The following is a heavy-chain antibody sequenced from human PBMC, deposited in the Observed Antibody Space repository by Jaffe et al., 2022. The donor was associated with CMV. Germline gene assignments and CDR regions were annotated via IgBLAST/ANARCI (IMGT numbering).Heavy chain of an antibody. D-gene: IGHD3-9*01. Sequence: QVTLKESGPVLVKPTETLTLTCTVSGFSLSNARMGVSWIRQPPGKALEWLAHIFSNDEKSYSTSLKSRLTISKDTSKSQVVLTMTNMDPVDTATYYCALVQRDDIDWYLPTYNWFDPWGQGTLVTVSS. CDR2: IFSNDEK. CDR1: GFSLSNARMG. J-gene: IGHJ5*02. CDR3: ALVQRDDIDWYLPTYNWFDP. V-gene: IGHV2-26*01.